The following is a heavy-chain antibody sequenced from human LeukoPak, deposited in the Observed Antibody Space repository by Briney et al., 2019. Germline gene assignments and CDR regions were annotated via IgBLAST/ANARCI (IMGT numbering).Heavy chain of an antibody. CDR3: AKPLREQWLVFDY. V-gene: IGHV3-48*03. D-gene: IGHD6-19*01. J-gene: IGHJ4*02. Sequence: GGSLRLSCAASGFTFSSYEMNWVRQAPGKGLEWVSYISSSGSTIYYADSVKGRFTISRDNAKNSLYLQMNSLRAEDTALYYCAKPLREQWLVFDYWGQGTLVTVSS. CDR1: GFTFSSYE. CDR2: ISSSGSTI.